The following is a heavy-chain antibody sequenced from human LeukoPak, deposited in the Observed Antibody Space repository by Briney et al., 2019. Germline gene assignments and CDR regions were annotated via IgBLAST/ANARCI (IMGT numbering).Heavy chain of an antibody. CDR1: GFTFSSYA. Sequence: GGSLRLSCAASGFTFSSYAMSWVRQAPGEGLEWVSHIRSDGTITYADSVKGRFTISRDDAKTSVYLQMNSLRDEDTAMYYCARDNIWAFDIWGQGTMVTVSS. CDR2: IRSDGTI. CDR3: ARDNIWAFDI. V-gene: IGHV3-69-1*01. D-gene: IGHD2/OR15-2a*01. J-gene: IGHJ3*02.